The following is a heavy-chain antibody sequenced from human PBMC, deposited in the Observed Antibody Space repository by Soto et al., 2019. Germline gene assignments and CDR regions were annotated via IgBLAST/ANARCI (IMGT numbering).Heavy chain of an antibody. CDR1: GGSFSGYY. CDR2: INHSGST. V-gene: IGHV4-34*01. Sequence: QVQLQQWGAGLLKPSETLSLTCAVYGGSFSGYYWSWIRQPPGKGLEWIGEINHSGSTNYNPSLTTPFTQSGYTSKHPFSQMLSSVTPAGAAVYSCARGGSWWYRAFDIWGQGTMVTVSS. D-gene: IGHD2-15*01. CDR3: ARGGSWWYRAFDI. J-gene: IGHJ3*02.